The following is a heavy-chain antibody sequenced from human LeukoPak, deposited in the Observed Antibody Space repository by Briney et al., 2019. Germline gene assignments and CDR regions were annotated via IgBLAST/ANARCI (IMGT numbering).Heavy chain of an antibody. V-gene: IGHV3-21*01. J-gene: IGHJ4*02. CDR1: GFTFSSYA. CDR3: ARIGIAAADFDY. CDR2: ISGSGSST. D-gene: IGHD6-13*01. Sequence: GGSLRLSCAASGFTFSSYAMNWVRQAPGKGLEWVSAISGSGSSTYYADSVKGRFTISRDNAKNSLYLQMNSLRAEDTAVYYCARIGIAAADFDYWGQGTLVTVSS.